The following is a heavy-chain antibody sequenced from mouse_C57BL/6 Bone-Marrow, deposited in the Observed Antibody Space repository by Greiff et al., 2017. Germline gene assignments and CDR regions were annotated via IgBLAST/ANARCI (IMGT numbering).Heavy chain of an antibody. CDR2: IHPNSGST. CDR3: ARWGTTVVATRYYLDY. Sequence: QVQLQQPGAELVKPGASVKLSCKASGYTFTSYWMHWVKQRPGQGLEWIGMIHPNSGSTNYNEKFKSKATLTVDKSSSTAYMQLSSLTSEDSAVYSCARWGTTVVATRYYLDYWGQGTTPTVSA. J-gene: IGHJ2*01. D-gene: IGHD1-1*01. V-gene: IGHV1-64*01. CDR1: GYTFTSYW.